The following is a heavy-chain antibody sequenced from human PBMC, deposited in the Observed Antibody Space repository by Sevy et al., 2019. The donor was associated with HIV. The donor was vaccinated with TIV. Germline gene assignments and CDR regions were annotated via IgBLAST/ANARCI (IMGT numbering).Heavy chain of an antibody. D-gene: IGHD3-22*01. CDR2: IWSDGAYK. Sequence: GGSLRLSCAATGFTFSNYAMHWVRQAPGKGMEWVAIIWSDGAYKYHGDSVKGRFTTSRHNSKNTLYLQMNNVRVEDTAVYYCARGGYYYDNAAYYALDSWGQGTLVTVSS. CDR3: ARGGYYYDNAAYYALDS. V-gene: IGHV3-33*01. J-gene: IGHJ4*02. CDR1: GFTFSNYA.